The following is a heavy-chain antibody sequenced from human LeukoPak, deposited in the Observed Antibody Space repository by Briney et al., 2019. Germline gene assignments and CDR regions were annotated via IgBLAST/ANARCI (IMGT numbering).Heavy chain of an antibody. Sequence: SETLSLTCTVSGGSISSSSYYWGWIRQPPGKGLEWIGSIYYSGSTYYNPSLKSRVTISVDTSKNQFSLKLSSVTAADTAVYYWGEHGILGYCRGGRWAGGGGGFDYWGQGTLVTVSS. J-gene: IGHJ4*02. CDR1: GGSISSSSYY. V-gene: IGHV4-39*01. D-gene: IGHD2-15*01. CDR2: IYYSGST. CDR3: GEHGILGYCRGGRWAGGGGGFDY.